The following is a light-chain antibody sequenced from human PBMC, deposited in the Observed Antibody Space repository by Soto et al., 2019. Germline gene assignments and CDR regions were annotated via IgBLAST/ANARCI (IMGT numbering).Light chain of an antibody. Sequence: QSVLTQPPSVSGTPGQRVTISCSGSSSNIGSNVVNWYQQFPGTAPKLLVYSYNQRPSGVPDRFSGSKSGTSASLAISGLQSEDEADYYCAAWDDSLNGPVFGGGTKLTVL. J-gene: IGLJ3*02. CDR1: SSNIGSNV. V-gene: IGLV1-44*01. CDR2: SYN. CDR3: AAWDDSLNGPV.